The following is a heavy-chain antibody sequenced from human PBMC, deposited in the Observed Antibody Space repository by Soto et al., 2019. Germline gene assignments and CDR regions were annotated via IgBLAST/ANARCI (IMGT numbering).Heavy chain of an antibody. CDR3: ARDRVESGYPEYFQH. CDR2: IYSGGST. CDR1: GFTVSSNY. Sequence: EVHLVEYGGGLIQPGGSLRLACAASGFTVSSNYMSWVRQAPGKGLEWVSVIYSGGSTYYADSVKCRFTISRDNSKNTLYLQMNSLRAEDTAVYYCARDRVESGYPEYFQHWAQGTLVTVSS. V-gene: IGHV3-53*01. D-gene: IGHD3-22*01. J-gene: IGHJ1*01.